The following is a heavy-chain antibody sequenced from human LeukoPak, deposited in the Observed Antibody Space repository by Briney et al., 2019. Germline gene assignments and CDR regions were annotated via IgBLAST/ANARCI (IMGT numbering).Heavy chain of an antibody. V-gene: IGHV4-59*01. CDR1: GGSISSYY. CDR3: ARAANTAMVTG. D-gene: IGHD5-18*01. Sequence: PSETLSLTCTVSGGSISSYYWSWLRQPPGKGLEGIGYIYYSASTNYNPSLKSRVTISVDTSKNQFSLKLSSVTAADTAVYYCARAANTAMVTGWGQGTLVTVSS. J-gene: IGHJ4*02. CDR2: IYYSAST.